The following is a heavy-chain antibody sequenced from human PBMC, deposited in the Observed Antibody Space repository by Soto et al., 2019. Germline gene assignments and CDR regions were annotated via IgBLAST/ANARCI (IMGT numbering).Heavy chain of an antibody. CDR3: GTEGPRSGWRKFDY. CDR2: FDPEDGET. J-gene: IGHJ4*02. D-gene: IGHD6-19*01. V-gene: IGHV1-24*01. CDR1: GYTLTELS. Sequence: SVKVSCNVSGYTLTELSMHWVRQAPGKGLEWMGGFDPEDGETIYAQKFQGRVTMTEDTSTDTAYMELSSLRSEDTAVYYCGTEGPRSGWRKFDYWGQGTLGTVSS.